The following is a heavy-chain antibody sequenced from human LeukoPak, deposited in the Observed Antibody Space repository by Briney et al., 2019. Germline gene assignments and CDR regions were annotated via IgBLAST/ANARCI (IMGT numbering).Heavy chain of an antibody. J-gene: IGHJ4*02. CDR1: GYTFTSYY. CDR2: INPSGGST. CDR3: ARDYDFWSGYYTFDY. V-gene: IGHV1-46*01. Sequence: ASVKVSCKAPGYTFTSYYMHWVRQAPGQGLEWMGIINPSGGSTSYAQKFQGRVTMTRDTSTSTVYMELSSLRSEDTAVYYCARDYDFWSGYYTFDYWGQGTLVTVSS. D-gene: IGHD3-3*01.